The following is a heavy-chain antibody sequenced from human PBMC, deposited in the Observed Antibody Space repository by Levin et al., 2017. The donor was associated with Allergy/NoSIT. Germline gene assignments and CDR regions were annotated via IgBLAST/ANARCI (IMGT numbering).Heavy chain of an antibody. CDR3: ARVRGWQDYDS. CDR1: EFNVASNY. CDR2: LYSGGSS. J-gene: IGHJ4*02. Sequence: GESLKISCVASEFNVASNYMSWVRQAPGKGLEWLSVLYSGGSSYLADSVKGRFSVSRDDSKNTLYLQMNSLRAEDTAVYFCARVRGWQDYDSWGQGTLVTVSS. V-gene: IGHV3-53*01. D-gene: IGHD6-19*01.